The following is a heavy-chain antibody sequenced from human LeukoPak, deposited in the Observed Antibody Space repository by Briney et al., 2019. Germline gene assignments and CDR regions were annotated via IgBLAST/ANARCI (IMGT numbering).Heavy chain of an antibody. CDR2: IRYDGSNK. CDR3: AKERDTAMVTIDY. D-gene: IGHD5-18*01. J-gene: IGHJ4*02. Sequence: PGGCLRLSCAASGFTFSSYGMHWVRQAPGKGLEWVAFIRYDGSNKYYADSVKGRFTISRDNSKNTLYLQMNSLRAEDTAVYYCAKERDTAMVTIDYWGQGTLVTVSS. V-gene: IGHV3-30*02. CDR1: GFTFSSYG.